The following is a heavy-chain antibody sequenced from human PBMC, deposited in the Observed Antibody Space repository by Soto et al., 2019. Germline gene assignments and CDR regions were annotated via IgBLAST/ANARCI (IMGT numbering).Heavy chain of an antibody. V-gene: IGHV1-2*02. CDR1: GYTFTDYY. CDR2: INSDSGGT. Sequence: ASVKVSCKASGYTFTDYYMHWVRQAPGQGLEWMGWINSDSGGTNYAQMFQGRVTMTRDTSISTAYMELSGLRSDDTAVYYCARDPITLPGLGFDIWGQGTLVTVS. J-gene: IGHJ3*02. D-gene: IGHD6-19*01. CDR3: ARDPITLPGLGFDI.